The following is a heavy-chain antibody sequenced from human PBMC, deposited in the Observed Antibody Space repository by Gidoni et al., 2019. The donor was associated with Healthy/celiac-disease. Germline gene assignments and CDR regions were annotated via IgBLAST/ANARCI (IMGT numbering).Heavy chain of an antibody. V-gene: IGHV1-8*01. CDR2: MNPNSGNT. CDR3: AREFDYGDFDSFGY. CDR1: GYTLTSYD. Sequence: QVQLVQSGAEVKKPGASVKVSCTASGYTLTSYDINWVRQATGQGLEWMGWMNPNSGNTGYAQKFQGRVTMTRNTSISTAYMELSSLRSEDTAVYYCAREFDYGDFDSFGYWGQGTLVTVSS. J-gene: IGHJ4*02. D-gene: IGHD4-17*01.